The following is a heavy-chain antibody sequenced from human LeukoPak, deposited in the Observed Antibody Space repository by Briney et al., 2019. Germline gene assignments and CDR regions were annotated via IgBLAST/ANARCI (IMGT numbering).Heavy chain of an antibody. J-gene: IGHJ4*02. CDR3: ARGTVETYYYDSSGYYPGY. D-gene: IGHD3-22*01. CDR2: ISYDGSNK. CDR1: GFTFSSYA. V-gene: IGHV3-30-3*01. Sequence: PGRSLRLSCAASGFTFSSYAMHWVRQAPGKGLEWVAVISYDGSNKYYADSVKGRFTISRDNSKNTLYLQMNSLRAEDTAVYYCARGTVETYYYDSSGYYPGYWGQGTLVTVSS.